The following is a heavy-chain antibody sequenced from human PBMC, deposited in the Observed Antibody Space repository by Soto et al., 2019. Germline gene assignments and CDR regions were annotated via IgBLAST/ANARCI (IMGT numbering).Heavy chain of an antibody. CDR1: GYSFTSYW. V-gene: IGHV5-51*01. J-gene: IGHJ4*02. Sequence: GESLKISCKGSGYSFTSYWIGLVRQMPGKGLEWMGIIYPGDSDTRYSPSFQGQVTISADKSISTAYLQWSSLKASDTAMYYCARTQNGGYSSSVPLYWGQGTLVTVSS. D-gene: IGHD6-6*01. CDR3: ARTQNGGYSSSVPLY. CDR2: IYPGDSDT.